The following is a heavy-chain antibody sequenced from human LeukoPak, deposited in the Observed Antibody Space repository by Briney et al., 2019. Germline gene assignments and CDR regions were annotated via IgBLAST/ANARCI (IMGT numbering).Heavy chain of an antibody. CDR1: GGTFSSYA. CDR2: IIPIFGTA. D-gene: IGHD4-17*01. V-gene: IGHV1-69*01. Sequence: SVKVSCKASGGTFSSYAISWVRQAPGQGLEWMGGIIPIFGTANYTQKFQGRVTITADESTSTAYMELSSLRSEDTAVYYCARDPLNDYGDYYGMDVWGKGTTVTVSS. CDR3: ARDPLNDYGDYYGMDV. J-gene: IGHJ6*04.